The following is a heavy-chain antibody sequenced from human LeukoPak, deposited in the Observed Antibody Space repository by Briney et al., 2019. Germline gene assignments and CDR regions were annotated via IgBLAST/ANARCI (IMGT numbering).Heavy chain of an antibody. CDR3: ARDRISIVGATAYYYYYMDV. J-gene: IGHJ6*03. D-gene: IGHD1-26*01. CDR1: GYTFTNYY. Sequence: ASVKVSCKASGYTFTNYYMHWVRQAPGQGLEWMGIINPSGGITNYAQKFQGRVTMTRDTSISTAYMELSRLRSDDTAVYYCARDRISIVGATAYYYYYMDVWGKGTTVTVSS. CDR2: INPSGGIT. V-gene: IGHV1-46*01.